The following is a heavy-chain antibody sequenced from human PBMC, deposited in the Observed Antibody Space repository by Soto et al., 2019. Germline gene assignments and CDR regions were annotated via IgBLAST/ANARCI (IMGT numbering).Heavy chain of an antibody. CDR1: GFTFNTYG. CDR2: ISYDGIYQ. Sequence: QVQLVESGGGVVQPGRSLGLSCAASGFTFNTYGMHWVRQAPGKWLEWVAAISYDGIYQYYADSVKGRFTISRDNSKNPLYVQMNSLRAEDTAVYYCARSPQPTRGIHWYFDFWGRGILVTVSS. V-gene: IGHV3-30*03. D-gene: IGHD2-2*01. J-gene: IGHJ2*01. CDR3: ARSPQPTRGIHWYFDF.